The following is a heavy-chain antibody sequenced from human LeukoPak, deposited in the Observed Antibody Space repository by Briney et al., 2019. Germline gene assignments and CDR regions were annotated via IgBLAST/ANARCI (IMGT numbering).Heavy chain of an antibody. D-gene: IGHD3-10*01. CDR3: ARDGSDGSGSYYINYFDY. J-gene: IGHJ4*02. CDR1: GGSISSSSYY. V-gene: IGHV4-39*02. Sequence: ASETLSLTCTVSGGSISSSSYYWGWIRQPPWKGLEWIGSIYYSGSTYYNPSLKSRVTISVDTSKNQFSLKLSSVTAADTAVYYCARDGSDGSGSYYINYFDYWGQGTLVTVSS. CDR2: IYYSGST.